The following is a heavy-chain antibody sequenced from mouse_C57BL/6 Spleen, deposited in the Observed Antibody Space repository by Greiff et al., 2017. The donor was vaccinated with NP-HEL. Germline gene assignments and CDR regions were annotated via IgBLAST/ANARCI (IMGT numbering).Heavy chain of an antibody. J-gene: IGHJ1*03. V-gene: IGHV14-4*01. CDR2: IDPENGDT. Sequence: EVKLMESGAELVRPGASVKLSCTASGFNIKDDYMHWVKQRPEQGLEWIGWIDPENGDTEYASKFQGKATITADTSSNTAYLQLSSLTSEDTAVYYCTLARGYVDVWGTGTTVTVSS. CDR1: GFNIKDDY. CDR3: TLARGYVDV. D-gene: IGHD2-10*02.